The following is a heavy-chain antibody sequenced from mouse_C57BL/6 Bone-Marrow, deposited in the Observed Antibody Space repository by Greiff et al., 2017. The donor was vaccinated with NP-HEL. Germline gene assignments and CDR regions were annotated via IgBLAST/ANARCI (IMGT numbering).Heavy chain of an antibody. V-gene: IGHV1-63*01. D-gene: IGHD2-12*01. CDR3: ARSRGNDPYFDV. CDR1: GYTFTNYW. Sequence: VQRVESGAELVRPGTSVKMSCKASGYTFTNYWIGWAKQRPGHGLEWIGDIYPGGGYTNYNEKFKGKATLTADKSSSTAYMQFSSLTSEDSAIYYCARSRGNDPYFDVWGTGTTVTVSS. CDR2: IYPGGGYT. J-gene: IGHJ1*03.